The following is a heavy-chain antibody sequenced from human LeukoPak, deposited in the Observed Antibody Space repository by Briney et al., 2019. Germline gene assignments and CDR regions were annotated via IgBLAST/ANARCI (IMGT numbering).Heavy chain of an antibody. D-gene: IGHD5-12*01. Sequence: GGSLRLSCAASGFTFSSYGMHWVRQAPGKGLGWVAVISYDGSNKYYADSVKGRFTISRDNSKNTLYLQMNSLRAEDTAVYYCAKDSLRRNYFDYWGQGTLVTVSS. V-gene: IGHV3-30*18. CDR1: GFTFSSYG. CDR2: ISYDGSNK. CDR3: AKDSLRRNYFDY. J-gene: IGHJ4*02.